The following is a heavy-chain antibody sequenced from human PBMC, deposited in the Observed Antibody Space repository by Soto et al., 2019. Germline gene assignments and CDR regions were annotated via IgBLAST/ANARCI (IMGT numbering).Heavy chain of an antibody. Sequence: EVQLVESGGGLVQPGGSLRLSCAASGFTVSSNYMSWVRQAPGKGLEWVSVIYSGGSTYYADSVKGRFTISRDNSKNTLYLQTNSLRAEDTAVYYCARDWRINDAFDIWGQGTMVTVSS. V-gene: IGHV3-66*01. J-gene: IGHJ3*02. D-gene: IGHD2-15*01. CDR2: IYSGGST. CDR3: ARDWRINDAFDI. CDR1: GFTVSSNY.